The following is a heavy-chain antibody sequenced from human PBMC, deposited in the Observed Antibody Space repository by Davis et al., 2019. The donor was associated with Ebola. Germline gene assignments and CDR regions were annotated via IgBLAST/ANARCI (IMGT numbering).Heavy chain of an antibody. D-gene: IGHD6-6*01. Sequence: PGGSLRLSCAASGFTFSSYAMSWVRQAPGKGLEWVSAISGSGGSTYYADSVKGRFTISRDNSKNTLYLQMNSLRAEDTAVYYCAKLGAARPLFGRAYFDYWGQGTLVTVSS. CDR1: GFTFSSYA. J-gene: IGHJ4*02. V-gene: IGHV3-23*01. CDR3: AKLGAARPLFGRAYFDY. CDR2: ISGSGGST.